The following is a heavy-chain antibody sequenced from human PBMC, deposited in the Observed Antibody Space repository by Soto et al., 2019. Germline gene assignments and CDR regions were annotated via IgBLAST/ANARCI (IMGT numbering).Heavy chain of an antibody. D-gene: IGHD3-9*01. Sequence: PGGSLRLSCSASGFTFGNYAMHWVRRAPGKGLEYVSGISSSGVNTDYAKSAKGRFTISRDNSRSTLFLQMGSLRPEDVAVYFCARGGLLTAHTIDHWGQGTLVTV. CDR1: GFTFGNYA. V-gene: IGHV3-64*01. CDR3: ARGGLLTAHTIDH. J-gene: IGHJ4*02. CDR2: ISSSGVNT.